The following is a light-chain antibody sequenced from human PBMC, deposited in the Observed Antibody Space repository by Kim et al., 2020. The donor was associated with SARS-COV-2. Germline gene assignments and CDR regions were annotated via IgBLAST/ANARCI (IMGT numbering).Light chain of an antibody. Sequence: AIQFTQSPSSLSASVGDRITITCRASQGIRDDLGWYQQKPGQAPKLLIYAASSLESGVPSRFSGSGFGTDFTLTISSLQPEDRGTYYCLQDFSYPWTFGQGTKVDIK. CDR2: AAS. J-gene: IGKJ1*01. CDR3: LQDFSYPWT. V-gene: IGKV1-6*01. CDR1: QGIRDD.